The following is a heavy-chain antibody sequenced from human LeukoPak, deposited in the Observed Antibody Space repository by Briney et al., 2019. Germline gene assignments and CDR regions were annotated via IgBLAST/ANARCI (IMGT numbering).Heavy chain of an antibody. CDR2: INQDGSVK. V-gene: IGHV3-7*05. CDR1: GITFSAYW. Sequence: GGSLRLSCAASGITFSAYWMSWVRQAPGIGLQWVANINQDGSVKNYVDSVKGRFTISRDNAKNSLYLQMNSLRAEDTGIYYCATDMGRGAANYWGQGTLLTVSS. CDR3: ATDMGRGAANY. D-gene: IGHD2-15*01. J-gene: IGHJ4*02.